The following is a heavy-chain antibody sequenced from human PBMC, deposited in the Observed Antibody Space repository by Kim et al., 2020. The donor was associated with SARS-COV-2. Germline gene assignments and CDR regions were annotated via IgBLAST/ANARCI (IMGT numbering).Heavy chain of an antibody. Sequence: SETLSLTCTVSGGSISTYYWSWIRQPPGKGLEWIGYIYYSGSTNYNPSLKSRVTISVDTSKNRFSLKLSSVTAADTAVYYCARVKEGYSSGWYPDYWGQGTLVSVSS. CDR2: IYYSGST. D-gene: IGHD6-19*01. CDR3: ARVKEGYSSGWYPDY. J-gene: IGHJ4*02. CDR1: GGSISTYY. V-gene: IGHV4-59*01.